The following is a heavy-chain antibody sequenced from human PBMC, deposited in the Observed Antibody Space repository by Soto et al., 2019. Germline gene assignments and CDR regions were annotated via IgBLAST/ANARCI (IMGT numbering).Heavy chain of an antibody. Sequence: GGSLRLSCAASGFIVSTNYMSWVRQAPGKGLEWASVIYSGTNTYYADSVKGRFTISRDKSKNTLYLQMNALRPEDTAVYYCANTFPLFSWGQGTLVTVSS. V-gene: IGHV3-66*01. D-gene: IGHD3-3*01. CDR2: IYSGTNT. CDR3: ANTFPLFS. CDR1: GFIVSTNY. J-gene: IGHJ4*02.